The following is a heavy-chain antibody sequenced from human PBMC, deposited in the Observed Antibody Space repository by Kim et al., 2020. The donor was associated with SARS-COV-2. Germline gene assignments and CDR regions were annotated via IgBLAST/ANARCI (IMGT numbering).Heavy chain of an antibody. CDR2: ISAYNGNT. V-gene: IGHV1-18*01. J-gene: IGHJ4*02. CDR3: ARAVTYYYDSSGYLDY. CDR1: GYTFTSYG. D-gene: IGHD3-22*01. Sequence: ASVKVSCKASGYTFTSYGISWVRQAPGQGLEWMGWISAYNGNTNYAQKLQDRVTMTTDTSTSTAYMELRSLRSDDTAVYYCARAVTYYYDSSGYLDYWGQGTLVTVSS.